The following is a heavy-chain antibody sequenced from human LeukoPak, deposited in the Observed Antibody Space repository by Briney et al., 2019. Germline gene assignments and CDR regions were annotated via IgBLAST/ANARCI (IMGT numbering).Heavy chain of an antibody. CDR2: IYTSGST. D-gene: IGHD6-6*01. V-gene: IGHV4-4*07. Sequence: SETLSLTCTVSGGSISSYYWSWIRQAAGKGLEWIGRIYTSGSTNYNPSLKSRVTMSVDTSKNQFSLKLSSVTAADTAVYYCARGAAREGYYFDYWGQGTLVTVSS. CDR1: GGSISSYY. J-gene: IGHJ4*02. CDR3: ARGAAREGYYFDY.